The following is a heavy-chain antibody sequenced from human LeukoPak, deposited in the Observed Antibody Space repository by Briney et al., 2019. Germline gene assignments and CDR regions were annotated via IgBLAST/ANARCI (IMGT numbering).Heavy chain of an antibody. CDR3: TTEVLGGATDGTFDI. J-gene: IGHJ3*02. CDR1: GFTFSGYW. Sequence: GGSLRLSCAASGFTFSGYWMSWVRQAPGKGLEWVGRIKTKTDGGTTDYAAPVKGRFTISRDDSKNTLYLLMNSLKTEDTAVYYCTTEVLGGATDGTFDIWGQGTMVTVSS. CDR2: IKTKTDGGTT. V-gene: IGHV3-15*01. D-gene: IGHD1-26*01.